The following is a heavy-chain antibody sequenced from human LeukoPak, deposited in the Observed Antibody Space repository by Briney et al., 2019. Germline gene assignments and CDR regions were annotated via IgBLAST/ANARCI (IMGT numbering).Heavy chain of an antibody. D-gene: IGHD6-19*01. CDR1: GGSFSGYY. CDR3: ARHVRIGIAVAGTHFDL. CDR2: INHSGST. J-gene: IGHJ2*01. V-gene: IGHV4-34*01. Sequence: SETLSLTCAVYGGSFSGYYWSWIRQPPGKGLEWIGEINHSGSTNYNPSLKSRVTISVDTSKNQSSLKLSSVTAADTAVYYCARHVRIGIAVAGTHFDLWGRGTLVTVSS.